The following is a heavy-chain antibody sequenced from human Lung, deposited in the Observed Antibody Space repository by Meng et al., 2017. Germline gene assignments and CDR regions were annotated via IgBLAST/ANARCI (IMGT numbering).Heavy chain of an antibody. J-gene: IGHJ4*02. D-gene: IGHD6-19*01. Sequence: QGQLQQGGAGLLKPSETLSLTCAVYGGSFSGYYWSWISQPPGKGLEWIGEIIDSGSTNYNPSLKSRVTISVDTSKNQFSLRVTSVTAADRAVYYCVRRTYSSGWYFDYWGQGTLVTVSS. CDR2: IIDSGST. CDR3: VRRTYSSGWYFDY. CDR1: GGSFSGYY. V-gene: IGHV4-34*02.